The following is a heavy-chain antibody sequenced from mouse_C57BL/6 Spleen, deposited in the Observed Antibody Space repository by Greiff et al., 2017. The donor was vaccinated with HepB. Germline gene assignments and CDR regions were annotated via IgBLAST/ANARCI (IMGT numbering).Heavy chain of an antibody. J-gene: IGHJ2*01. CDR2: IDPENGDT. CDR3: TPFTTVVEGY. V-gene: IGHV14-4*01. D-gene: IGHD1-1*01. Sequence: EVQLQQSGAELVRPGASVKLSCTASGFNIKDDYMHWVKQRPEQGLEWIGWIDPENGDTEYASKFQGKATITADTSSNTAYLQLSSLTSEDTAVYYCTPFTTVVEGYGGQGTTLTVSS. CDR1: GFNIKDDY.